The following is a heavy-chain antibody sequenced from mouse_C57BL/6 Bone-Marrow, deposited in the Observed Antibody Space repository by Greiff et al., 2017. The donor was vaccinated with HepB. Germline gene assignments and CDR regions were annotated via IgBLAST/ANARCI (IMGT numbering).Heavy chain of an antibody. V-gene: IGHV5-9-1*02. CDR1: GFTFSSYA. J-gene: IGHJ4*01. CDR2: ISSGGDYI. CDR3: TRGGGAMDY. Sequence: EVKVVESGGGLVKPGGSLKLSCAASGFTFSSYAMSWVRQTPEKRLEWVAYISSGGDYIYYADTVKGRFTISRDNARNTLYLQMSSLKSEDTAMYYCTRGGGAMDYWGQGTSVTVSS.